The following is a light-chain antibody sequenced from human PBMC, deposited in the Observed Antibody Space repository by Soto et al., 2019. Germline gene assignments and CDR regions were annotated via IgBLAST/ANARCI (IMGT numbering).Light chain of an antibody. J-gene: IGKJ1*01. CDR1: QGIRND. Sequence: AIQMTQSPSSLSASVGDRVTITCRASQGIRNDLGWYQQKPGKAPKLLIYAASSLQSGVPSRFSGSGSGTDVTLTISSLQSEEFETYYCRQDYNYPRTFGQETKVEIK. CDR3: RQDYNYPRT. V-gene: IGKV1-6*01. CDR2: AAS.